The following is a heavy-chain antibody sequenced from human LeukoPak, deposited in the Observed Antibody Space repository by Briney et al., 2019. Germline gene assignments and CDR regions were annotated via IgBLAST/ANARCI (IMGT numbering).Heavy chain of an antibody. CDR3: ARANFVGVNIFGVISNWFDP. Sequence: PSETLSLTCTVSGGSIYSSSYYWGWIRQPPGKGLEWIGYIYYSGGTNYNPSLKSRVTISLDTSKNQFSLKLTSVTAADTAVYYCARANFVGVNIFGVISNWFDPWGQGTPVTVSS. D-gene: IGHD3-3*01. J-gene: IGHJ5*02. CDR2: IYYSGGT. V-gene: IGHV4-61*05. CDR1: GGSIYSSSYY.